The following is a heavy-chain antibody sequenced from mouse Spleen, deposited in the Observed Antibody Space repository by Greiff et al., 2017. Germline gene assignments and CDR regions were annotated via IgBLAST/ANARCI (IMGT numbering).Heavy chain of an antibody. V-gene: IGHV3-6*01. CDR3: ARVYGSSLRYFDV. J-gene: IGHJ1*01. D-gene: IGHD1-1*01. CDR2: ISYDGSN. CDR1: GYSITSGYY. Sequence: EVQLQESGPGLVKPSQSLSLTCSVTGYSITSGYYWKWIRQFPGNKLEWMGYISYDGSNNYNPSLKNRISITRDTSKNQFFLKLNSVTTEDTATYYCARVYGSSLRYFDVWGAGTTVTVSS.